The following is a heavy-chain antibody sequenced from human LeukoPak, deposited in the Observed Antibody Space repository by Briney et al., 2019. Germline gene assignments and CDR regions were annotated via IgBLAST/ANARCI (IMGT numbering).Heavy chain of an antibody. V-gene: IGHV3-33*06. CDR3: AKDRNIVIIPAAIEGFDY. Sequence: GGSLRLSCAASGFPFSSYGMHWVRQAPGKGLQWVAVIWNDGSKKLYADSVKGRFTISRDNHKNVVFLQMNTLRVDDTAVYYCAKDRNIVIIPAAIEGFDYWGLGTLVTVAS. D-gene: IGHD2-2*01. J-gene: IGHJ4*02. CDR1: GFPFSSYG. CDR2: IWNDGSKK.